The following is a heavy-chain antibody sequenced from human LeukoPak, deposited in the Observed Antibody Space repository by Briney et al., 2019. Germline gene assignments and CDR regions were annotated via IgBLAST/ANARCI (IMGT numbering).Heavy chain of an antibody. CDR3: ARFEDGSSWPWPGLDY. Sequence: ASVKVSCKASGYTFTSYGISWVRQAPGQGLEWMGWISAYNGNTNYAQKLQGRVTMTTDTSTSTAYMELSSLRSEDTAVYYCARFEDGSSWPWPGLDYWGQGTLVTVSS. J-gene: IGHJ4*02. CDR2: ISAYNGNT. V-gene: IGHV1-18*01. CDR1: GYTFTSYG. D-gene: IGHD6-13*01.